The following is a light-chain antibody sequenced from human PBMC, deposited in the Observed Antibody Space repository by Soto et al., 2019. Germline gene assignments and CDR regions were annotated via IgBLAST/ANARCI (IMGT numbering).Light chain of an antibody. CDR2: TSS. V-gene: IGKV1-39*01. CDR1: QSISSY. J-gene: IGKJ4*01. Sequence: DIQMNQSPSTLSASVGDRVTIICRASQSISSYLNWYQQKHGKAPNILIFTSSNLQSGVPPRFSGSGSGTEFTLTISSLQPEDFSTYYCQQSDSNPLTFGGGTKVDIK. CDR3: QQSDSNPLT.